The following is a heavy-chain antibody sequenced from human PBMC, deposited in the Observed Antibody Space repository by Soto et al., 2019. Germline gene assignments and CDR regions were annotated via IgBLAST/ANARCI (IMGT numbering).Heavy chain of an antibody. J-gene: IGHJ4*02. V-gene: IGHV3-23*01. D-gene: IGHD3-9*01. CDR3: AKDQVLRYFDWLSGPFDY. CDR2: ISGSGGST. CDR1: GFTFSSYA. Sequence: GGFLRLSCAASGFTFSSYAMSWVHQAPGKGLEWVSAISGSGGSTYYADSVKGRFTISRDNSKNTLYLQMNSLRAEDTAVYYCAKDQVLRYFDWLSGPFDYWGQGTLVTVSS.